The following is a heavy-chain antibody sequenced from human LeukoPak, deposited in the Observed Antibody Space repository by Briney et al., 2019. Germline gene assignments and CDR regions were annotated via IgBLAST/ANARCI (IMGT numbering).Heavy chain of an antibody. Sequence: GGSLRLSCAASGFTFDDYAMHWVRQAPGKGLEWVSGISWNSGSIGYADSVKGRFPISRDSANNTLYLQVNSLRAEDTAVYYCGRLGYCSGGNCYSPIWGQGTLVTVSS. CDR2: ISWNSGSI. V-gene: IGHV3-9*01. CDR1: GFTFDDYA. D-gene: IGHD2-15*01. J-gene: IGHJ4*02. CDR3: GRLGYCSGGNCYSPI.